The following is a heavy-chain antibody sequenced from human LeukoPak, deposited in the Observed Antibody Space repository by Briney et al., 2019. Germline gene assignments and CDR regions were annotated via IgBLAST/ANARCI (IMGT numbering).Heavy chain of an antibody. CDR1: GGSISSGGYY. J-gene: IGHJ4*02. V-gene: IGHV4-61*02. CDR3: ASGYSYGYPTRSVDY. Sequence: PSETLSLTCNVSGGSISSGGYYWSWIRPPAGKGLEWIGRIYASGSTEYNPSLKSRVTITVDTSKNQFSLKLSSVTAADTAVYYCASGYSYGYPTRSVDYWGQGTLVTVSS. CDR2: IYASGST. D-gene: IGHD5-18*01.